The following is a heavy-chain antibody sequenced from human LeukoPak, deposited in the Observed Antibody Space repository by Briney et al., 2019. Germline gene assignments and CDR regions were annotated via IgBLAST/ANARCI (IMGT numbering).Heavy chain of an antibody. D-gene: IGHD6-25*01. CDR3: ARDGTPIHGSGWVYMDV. CDR2: ISWNSGSI. CDR1: GFTFDDYA. Sequence: GGSLRLSCEASGFTFDDYAMHWVRHAPGKGLEWVSGISWNSGSIGYADSVKGRVTTSRDNAKNSLYLQMNSLRAEDTAVYYCARDGTPIHGSGWVYMDVWGKGTTVTISS. V-gene: IGHV3-9*01. J-gene: IGHJ6*04.